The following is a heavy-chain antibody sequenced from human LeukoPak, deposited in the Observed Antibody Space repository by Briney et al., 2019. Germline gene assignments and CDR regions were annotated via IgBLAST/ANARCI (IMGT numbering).Heavy chain of an antibody. D-gene: IGHD3-10*01. CDR2: IYTSGGT. CDR3: ARGPILWFGEDDAFDI. J-gene: IGHJ3*02. Sequence: SETLSLTCTVSGGSISSGSYYWSWIRQPAGKGLEWIGRIYTSGGTNYNPSLKSRVTISVDTSKNQFSLKLSSVTAADTAVYYCARGPILWFGEDDAFDIWGQGTMVTVSS. V-gene: IGHV4-61*02. CDR1: GGSISSGSYY.